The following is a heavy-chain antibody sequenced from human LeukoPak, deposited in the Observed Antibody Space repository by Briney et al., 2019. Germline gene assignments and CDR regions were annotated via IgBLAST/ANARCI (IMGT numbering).Heavy chain of an antibody. Sequence: GGSLRLSCAASGXTFSTYAMSWVRQAPGKGQEWVSAISGSGGYTYYADSVKGRFTISRDNSKNTLNLQMNSLRAEDTAVYYCAKDTSGSHLVAGGTWGQGTLVTVSS. J-gene: IGHJ4*02. CDR1: GXTFSTYA. V-gene: IGHV3-23*01. CDR3: AKDTSGSHLVAGGT. CDR2: ISGSGGYT. D-gene: IGHD3-10*01.